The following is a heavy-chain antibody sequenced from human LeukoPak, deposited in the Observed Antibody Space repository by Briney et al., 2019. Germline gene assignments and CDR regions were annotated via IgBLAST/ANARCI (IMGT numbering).Heavy chain of an antibody. J-gene: IGHJ4*02. V-gene: IGHV3-9*01. CDR1: GFTFDDYA. Sequence: GRSLRLSCAASGFTFDDYAMHWVRQAPGKGLEWVSGISWNSGSIGYADSVKGRFTISRDNAENSLYLQMNSLRAEDTALYYCAKGSGLYYFDYWGQGTLATVSS. CDR2: ISWNSGSI. D-gene: IGHD6-19*01. CDR3: AKGSGLYYFDY.